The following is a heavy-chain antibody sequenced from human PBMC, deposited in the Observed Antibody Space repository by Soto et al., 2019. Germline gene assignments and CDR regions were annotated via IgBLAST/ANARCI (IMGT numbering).Heavy chain of an antibody. J-gene: IGHJ4*02. CDR1: GYTFTSYY. Sequence: ASVKVSCKASGYTFTSYYMHWVRQAPGQGLEWMGIINPSGGSTSYAQKFQGRVTMTRDTSTSTAYMELSSLRSEDTAVYYCARDHPQVVVAATGFDYWGKGTLVTVSS. CDR3: ARDHPQVVVAATGFDY. V-gene: IGHV1-46*03. D-gene: IGHD2-15*01. CDR2: INPSGGST.